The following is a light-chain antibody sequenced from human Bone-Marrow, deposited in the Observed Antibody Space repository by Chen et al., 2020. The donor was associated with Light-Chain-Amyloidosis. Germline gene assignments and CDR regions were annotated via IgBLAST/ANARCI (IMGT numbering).Light chain of an antibody. CDR1: NIVSTS. Sequence: SYVLTQPSSVSVAPGQTATIACGGNNIVSTSLHWYQQTPGQAPLLVVYDDSDRPSGIPERVAGSNSGSTATLTISRVEAGDEADYYCQVWDRSSDRPVFGGGTKLTVL. CDR3: QVWDRSSDRPV. J-gene: IGLJ3*02. CDR2: DDS. V-gene: IGLV3-21*02.